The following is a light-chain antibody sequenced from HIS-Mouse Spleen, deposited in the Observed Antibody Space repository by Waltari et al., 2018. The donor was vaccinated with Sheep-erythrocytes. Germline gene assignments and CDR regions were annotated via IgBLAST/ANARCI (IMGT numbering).Light chain of an antibody. Sequence: SYELTQPPSVSVSPGQTASITCSGDKLGDKYACWYQQKPGQSPVLVIYQGSKRPSGFPEGFSGSNSGNTATLTISGTQAMDEADYYCQAWDSSTAVFGGGTKLTVL. CDR2: QGS. J-gene: IGLJ2*01. CDR1: KLGDKY. V-gene: IGLV3-1*01. CDR3: QAWDSSTAV.